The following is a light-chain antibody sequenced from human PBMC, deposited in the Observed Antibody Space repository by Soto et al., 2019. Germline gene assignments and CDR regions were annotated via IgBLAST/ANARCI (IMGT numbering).Light chain of an antibody. CDR3: QQYDNVPPSLT. J-gene: IGKJ3*01. CDR1: QDISNY. Sequence: DIQMTQSPSSLSASVGDRVSITCQASQDISNYLHWYQQKPGKAPKLLIYDASSLEAGVPSRFSGTGSETDFTFTIDGLQPEDLATYYSQQYDNVPPSLTFGPGNKVYLK. CDR2: DAS. V-gene: IGKV1-33*01.